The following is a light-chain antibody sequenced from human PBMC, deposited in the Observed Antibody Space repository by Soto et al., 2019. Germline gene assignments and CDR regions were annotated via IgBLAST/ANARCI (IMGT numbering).Light chain of an antibody. CDR3: QQRSDWPLT. V-gene: IGKV3-11*01. CDR2: EAS. J-gene: IGKJ4*01. Sequence: EIVLTQSPGTLSLSPGERATLSCRASQSVGSQLAWYQQKPGQAPRLLIYEASNRATGIPARFSGSGSGTDFNLTISSLEPEDFALYYCQQRSDWPLTFGGGTQVEIK. CDR1: QSVGSQ.